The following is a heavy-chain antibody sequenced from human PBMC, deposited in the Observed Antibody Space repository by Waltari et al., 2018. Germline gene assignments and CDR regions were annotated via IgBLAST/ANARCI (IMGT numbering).Heavy chain of an antibody. CDR3: AKDIYRYGDCLDY. Sequence: EVQLVESGGVVVQPGGSLRLSCAASGFTFDDYAMHWVRQAPGKGLEWVSLISWDGGSTYYADSVKGRFTISRDNSKNSLYLQMNSLRAEDTALYYCAKDIYRYGDCLDYWGQGTLVTVSS. CDR1: GFTFDDYA. CDR2: ISWDGGST. D-gene: IGHD4-17*01. J-gene: IGHJ4*02. V-gene: IGHV3-43D*04.